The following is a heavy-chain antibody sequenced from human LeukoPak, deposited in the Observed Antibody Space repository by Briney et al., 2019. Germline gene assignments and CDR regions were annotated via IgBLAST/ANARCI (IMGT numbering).Heavy chain of an antibody. Sequence: TGGSLRLSCAASGFTFNIYGIHWVRQAPGKGLEWVAVISYDGSNKYYADSVKGRFTISRDNSKNTMYMQMNSLRPEDTAVYYCAKDADAYGDYITFGSAFDIWGQGTMVTVSS. V-gene: IGHV3-30*18. CDR3: AKDADAYGDYITFGSAFDI. J-gene: IGHJ3*02. CDR2: ISYDGSNK. CDR1: GFTFNIYG. D-gene: IGHD4-17*01.